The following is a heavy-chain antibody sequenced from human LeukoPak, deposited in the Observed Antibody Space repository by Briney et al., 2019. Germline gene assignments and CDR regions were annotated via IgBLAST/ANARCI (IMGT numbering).Heavy chain of an antibody. CDR3: ARDHSSSSYMDV. CDR1: GYSISSGYY. V-gene: IGHV4-38-2*02. Sequence: SETLSLTCTVSGYSISSGYYWGWIRQPPGKGLEWIGTIYHSGSTYYSPSLKSRVTISVDTSKNQFSLKLSSVTAADTAVYYCARDHSSSSYMDVWGKGTTVTVSS. D-gene: IGHD6-6*01. J-gene: IGHJ6*03. CDR2: IYHSGST.